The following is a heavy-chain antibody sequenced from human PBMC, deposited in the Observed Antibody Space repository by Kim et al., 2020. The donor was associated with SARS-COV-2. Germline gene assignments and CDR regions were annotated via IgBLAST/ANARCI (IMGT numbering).Heavy chain of an antibody. Sequence: GGSLRLSCAASGFTFSNAWMSWVRQAPGKGLEWVGRIKSKTDGGTTDYAAPVKGRFTISRDDSKNTLYLQMNSLKTEDTAVYYCTTVQGGYGKIEWIQPYLDYWGQGTLVTVSS. CDR1: GFTFSNAW. V-gene: IGHV3-15*01. J-gene: IGHJ4*02. CDR3: TTVQGGYGKIEWIQPYLDY. D-gene: IGHD5-18*01. CDR2: IKSKTDGGTT.